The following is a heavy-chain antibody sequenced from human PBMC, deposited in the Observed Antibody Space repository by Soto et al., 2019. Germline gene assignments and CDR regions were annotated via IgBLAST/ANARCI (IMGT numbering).Heavy chain of an antibody. CDR2: SRNKANSYST. Sequence: EVKLLQSGGGLVQPGESLRLSCAASGFTLSDHYMDWVRQAPGKGLEWVGRSRNKANSYSTEYAASVKGRFVFSRDESKNSLYLQMNSLKAEDTALYYCARRKARITKFGVVEACDIWGQGTMVTVS. V-gene: IGHV3-72*01. CDR1: GFTLSDHY. CDR3: ARRKARITKFGVVEACDI. D-gene: IGHD3-3*01. J-gene: IGHJ3*02.